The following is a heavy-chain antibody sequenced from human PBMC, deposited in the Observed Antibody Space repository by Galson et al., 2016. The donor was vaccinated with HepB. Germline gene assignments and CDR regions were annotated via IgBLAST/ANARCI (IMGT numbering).Heavy chain of an antibody. Sequence: ETLSLTCGVYGGSLSGYFWNWIRQPPGKGLEWIGDIRHGGSTNYNPSLMSRVTISGGASENQFSLKLSSVTAAGTAVYYCATFYLDSSGYFLSDYWGQGTLVTVSS. D-gene: IGHD3-22*01. CDR1: GGSLSGYF. CDR2: IRHGGST. V-gene: IGHV4-34*01. CDR3: ATFYLDSSGYFLSDY. J-gene: IGHJ4*02.